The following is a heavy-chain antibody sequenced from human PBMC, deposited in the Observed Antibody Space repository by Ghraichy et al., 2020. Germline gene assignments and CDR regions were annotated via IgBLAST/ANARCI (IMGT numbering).Heavy chain of an antibody. V-gene: IGHV3-7*03. CDR2: IKQDGIEK. D-gene: IGHD3-10*01. J-gene: IGHJ4*01. CDR3: AKDSAGALDY. Sequence: GSLRLSCAASGFTFSSSWMAWVRQAPGKGPEWVANIKQDGIEKHYADSVRGRFTISRDNAKDSLYLQMNSLRAEDTAVYYCAKDSAGALDYWGHGTLVTVSS. CDR1: GFTFSSSW.